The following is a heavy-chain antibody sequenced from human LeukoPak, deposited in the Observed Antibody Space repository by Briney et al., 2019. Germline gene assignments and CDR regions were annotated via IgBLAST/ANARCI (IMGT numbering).Heavy chain of an antibody. D-gene: IGHD3-22*01. CDR2: INPYSGGT. V-gene: IGHV1-2*02. CDR1: GYTFTGYY. Sequence: ASVKVSCKASGYTFTGYYMHWVRQAPGQGLEWMGWINPYSGGTNYAQKFQGRVTMTRDTSISTAYMELSRLRSDDTAVYYCATYYYDSSGDYYFDYWDQGTLVTVSS. J-gene: IGHJ4*02. CDR3: ATYYYDSSGDYYFDY.